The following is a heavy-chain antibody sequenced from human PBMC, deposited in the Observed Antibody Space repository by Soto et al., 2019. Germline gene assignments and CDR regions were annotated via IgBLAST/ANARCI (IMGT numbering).Heavy chain of an antibody. CDR1: GDSIGTTHSY. Sequence: SETLSLTCTVSGDSIGTTHSYWAWIRQSPGKGLEWIGNIHYSGSTYYMPSLRSRVTLSVDTSKNQFSLRLTSVTAEDTAVYYCARHEGSGNVWPLDYWGQGILVNVSS. D-gene: IGHD2-15*01. V-gene: IGHV4-39*01. CDR3: ARHEGSGNVWPLDY. J-gene: IGHJ4*02. CDR2: IHYSGST.